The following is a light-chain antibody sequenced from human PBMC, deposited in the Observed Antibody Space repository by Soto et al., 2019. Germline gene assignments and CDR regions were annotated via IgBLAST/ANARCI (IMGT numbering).Light chain of an antibody. CDR2: GVS. CDR1: QSVSSY. CDR3: QQYGSSPPLT. Sequence: EIVLTQSPGTLSSSPGERATLSCRASQSVSSYLAWYQQKPGQAPRLLIYGVSSGATGIPDRFSGGGSGTDFTLTISRLEPEDFAVYYCQQYGSSPPLTFGGGTKVDIK. J-gene: IGKJ4*01. V-gene: IGKV3-20*01.